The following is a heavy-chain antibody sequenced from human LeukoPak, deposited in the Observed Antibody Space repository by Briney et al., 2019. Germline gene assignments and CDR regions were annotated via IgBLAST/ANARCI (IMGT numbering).Heavy chain of an antibody. V-gene: IGHV3-21*01. J-gene: IGHJ3*02. Sequence: GGSLRLSCAASGFTFSSYSMNWVRQAPGKGLEWVSSISSSSSYIYYADSVKGRFTISRDNAKNSLYLQMNSLRAEDTAVYYCARDSRAIAAAGNDAFDIWGQRTMVTVSS. CDR1: GFTFSSYS. CDR2: ISSSSSYI. D-gene: IGHD6-13*01. CDR3: ARDSRAIAAAGNDAFDI.